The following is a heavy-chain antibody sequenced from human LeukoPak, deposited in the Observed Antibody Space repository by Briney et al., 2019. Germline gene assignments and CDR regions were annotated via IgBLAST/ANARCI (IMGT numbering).Heavy chain of an antibody. J-gene: IGHJ5*02. CDR3: ARAVAKQWLVPGYWFDP. CDR1: GYTFTGYY. CDR2: INPNSGGT. Sequence: ASVKVSCKASGYTFTGYYMHWVRQAPGQGLEWMGWINPNSGGTNYAQKFQGRVTMTRGTSISTAYMELSRLRSDDTAVYYCARAVAKQWLVPGYWFDPWGQGTLVTVSS. D-gene: IGHD6-19*01. V-gene: IGHV1-2*02.